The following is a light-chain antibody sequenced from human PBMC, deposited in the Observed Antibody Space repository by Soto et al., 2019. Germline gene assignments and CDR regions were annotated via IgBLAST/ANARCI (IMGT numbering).Light chain of an antibody. V-gene: IGKV3-20*01. CDR1: QSVTSTY. Sequence: EIVLTQSPGTLSLSPGERVTLSCRASQSVTSTYLAWYQQRSGQAPRLLIYGTSSRATGIPDRFSGSGSGTDFSLTITRLEPEDFAVYYCQQYGSSRWPFGQGPKVDIK. J-gene: IGKJ1*01. CDR2: GTS. CDR3: QQYGSSRWP.